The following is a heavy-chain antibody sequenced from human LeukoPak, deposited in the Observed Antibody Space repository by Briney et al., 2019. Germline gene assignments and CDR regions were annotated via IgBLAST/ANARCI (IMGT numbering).Heavy chain of an antibody. CDR2: INPNTGAT. Sequence: ASVKVSCKASGYTLSDYYVHWVRQAPGQGLEWMGMINPNTGATKTAQKFQGRVTITGDTSINTASMELTSLTSGDAAVYYCARVPIEWSNLYFDYWGQGTHVTVSS. J-gene: IGHJ4*02. CDR1: GYTLSDYY. D-gene: IGHD2-8*01. CDR3: ARVPIEWSNLYFDY. V-gene: IGHV1-2*02.